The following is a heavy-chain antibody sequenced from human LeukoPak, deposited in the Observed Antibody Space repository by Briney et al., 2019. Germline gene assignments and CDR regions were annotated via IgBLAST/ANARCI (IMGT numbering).Heavy chain of an antibody. D-gene: IGHD4-11*01. V-gene: IGHV3-48*03. CDR2: ISGGGSLT. CDR1: GFTFNTYD. J-gene: IGHJ4*02. CDR3: ARDQAYSFDY. Sequence: GGSLRLSCAASGFTFNTYDMIWVRQAPGKGLEWLSYISGGGSLTYYADSVKGRFTISRDKAKNSLYLQMDSLRAEDTAVYYCARDQAYSFDYWGQGTLVTVSS.